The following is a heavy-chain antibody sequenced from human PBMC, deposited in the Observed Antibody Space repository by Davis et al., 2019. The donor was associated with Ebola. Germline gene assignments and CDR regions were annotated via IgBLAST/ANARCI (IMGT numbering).Heavy chain of an antibody. CDR2: ISTTGSTT. Sequence: GGSLRLSCAASGFRFSDYYMNWIRQAPGKGLECISYISTTGSTTYYADSVKGRFTISRDNAKNSLYLQMNSLRVEDTAIYYCARADWTAWGQGTLVTVSS. J-gene: IGHJ5*02. CDR1: GFRFSDYY. CDR3: ARADWTA. D-gene: IGHD1-1*01. V-gene: IGHV3-11*04.